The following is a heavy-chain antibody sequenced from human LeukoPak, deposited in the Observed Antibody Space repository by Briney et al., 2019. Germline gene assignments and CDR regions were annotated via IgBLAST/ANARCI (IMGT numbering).Heavy chain of an antibody. V-gene: IGHV3-64*02. CDR1: GFTFSAYA. J-gene: IGHJ6*03. Sequence: GGSLRLSCAASGFTFSAYAMHWVRQAPGKGLECVSAIISNGGSTHYADSVKGRFSISRDNSKNTLYRQMGSLRAEDMAVYYCARVKMGATVSDYYYMDVWGKGTTVTVSS. CDR2: IISNGGST. CDR3: ARVKMGATVSDYYYMDV. D-gene: IGHD1-26*01.